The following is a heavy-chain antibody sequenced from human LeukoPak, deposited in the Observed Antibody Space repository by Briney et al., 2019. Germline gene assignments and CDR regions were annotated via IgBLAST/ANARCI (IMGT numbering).Heavy chain of an antibody. CDR3: AKDFSCDYLGDGFDI. D-gene: IGHD3-3*01. CDR2: IGNRRQSK. Sequence: GSLRLSCAVSGFTFSDYAIRWVRHAAGEGLGWVSGIGNRRQSKYYAGCVKGRFTISRDNSRNTLYLQISSLRVEDTALFYGAKDFSCDYLGDGFDIWGQGAMVTVSA. CDR1: GFTFSDYA. J-gene: IGHJ3*02. V-gene: IGHV3-23*01.